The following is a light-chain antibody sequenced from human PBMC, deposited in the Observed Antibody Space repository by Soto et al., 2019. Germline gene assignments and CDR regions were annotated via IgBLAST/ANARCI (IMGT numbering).Light chain of an antibody. J-gene: IGKJ1*01. CDR1: QSVGSSY. CDR2: GTS. CDR3: QQYGDSPWT. Sequence: EIVLTRSPGTLSLSPGDRATLSCRASQSVGSSYLAWYQQKPGQAPRLLIYGTSSRATGIPDRFSGSGSGTDFTLTISRLEPEDFAVYYCQQYGDSPWTFGQGTKVDIK. V-gene: IGKV3-20*01.